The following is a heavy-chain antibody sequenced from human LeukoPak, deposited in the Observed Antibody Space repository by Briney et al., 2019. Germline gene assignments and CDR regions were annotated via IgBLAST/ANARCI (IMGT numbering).Heavy chain of an antibody. J-gene: IGHJ4*02. CDR2: IYSSGYT. D-gene: IGHD2-15*01. V-gene: IGHV4-39*07. Sequence: SETLSLTRNVSGGSITTSSYYWGWIRQPPGKGLEWIARIYSSGYTYYNPSLKSRGTISVDTSKNQFSLKLTSVTAADTAVYYCAGSDLTQDYWDYWGQGTLVKVSS. CDR3: AGSDLTQDYWDY. CDR1: GGSITTSSYY.